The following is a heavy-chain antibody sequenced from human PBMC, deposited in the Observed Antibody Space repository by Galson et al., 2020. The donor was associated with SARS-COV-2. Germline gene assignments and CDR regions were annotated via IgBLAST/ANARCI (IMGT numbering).Heavy chain of an antibody. CDR1: GFNVSSHY. J-gene: IGHJ3*01. Sequence: GGSLRLSCEASGFNVSSHYMSWVRQAQGKGLEWVSVLHSGGGTYYADSVKGRFTLSRHNSKNTLYLQMSSLRLEDTAVYNCARDLLNAFDVWGHGTMVTVSS. V-gene: IGHV3-53*04. CDR3: ARDLLNAFDV. CDR2: LHSGGGT.